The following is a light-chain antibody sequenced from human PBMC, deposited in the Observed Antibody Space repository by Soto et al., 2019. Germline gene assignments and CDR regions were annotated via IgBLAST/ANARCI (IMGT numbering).Light chain of an antibody. CDR2: DAS. V-gene: IGKV3-11*01. CDR1: QSVSSY. CDR3: QQRNNWIT. Sequence: IVWPQSHATLSFSPGERATLSCRTSQSVSSYLAWYQHKPGQAPRHLIYDASNRATGIPARFSGSGSGTDFTLTISSLEPEDFAVYYCQQRNNWITFGQGTRLEIK. J-gene: IGKJ5*01.